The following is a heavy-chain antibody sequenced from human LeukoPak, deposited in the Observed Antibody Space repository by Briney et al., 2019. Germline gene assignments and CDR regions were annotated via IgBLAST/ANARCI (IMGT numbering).Heavy chain of an antibody. V-gene: IGHV4-34*01. D-gene: IGHD6-13*01. CDR2: INHRGST. Sequence: PSETLPLTCPVYGGSFSGYYGGCLRQPPGKGLEWIGEINHRGSTNYNPSLKSRVTISVDTSKTQFSLKLSPVTAADTAVFFCAREGYTSSWYSGSHYF. CDR1: GGSFSGYY. J-gene: IGHJ4*01. CDR3: AREGYTSSWYSGSHYF.